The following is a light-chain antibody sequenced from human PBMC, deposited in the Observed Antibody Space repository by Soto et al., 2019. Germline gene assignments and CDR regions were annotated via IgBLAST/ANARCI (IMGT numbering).Light chain of an antibody. CDR2: DAS. V-gene: IGKV3-11*01. J-gene: IGKJ1*01. Sequence: EIVLTQSPATLSLSPGERGTPSCRASQTISTYLAWYQQKPGQAPRLLIYDASNRATGIPARFSGSGSGTDFTLTISSLEPEDVAVYYCQHRNNWPTFGQGTKVDIK. CDR1: QTISTY. CDR3: QHRNNWPT.